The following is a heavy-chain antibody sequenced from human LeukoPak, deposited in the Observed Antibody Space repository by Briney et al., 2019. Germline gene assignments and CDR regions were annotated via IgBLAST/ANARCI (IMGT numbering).Heavy chain of an antibody. D-gene: IGHD5-24*01. CDR2: ISSSGSTI. CDR3: ATLVEMATIDYYFDY. J-gene: IGHJ4*02. V-gene: IGHV3-48*03. CDR1: GFTFSSYE. Sequence: GGSLRLSCAASGFTFSSYEMNWVRQAPGKGLEWVSYISSSGSTIYYADSVKGRSTISRDNAKNSLYLQMNSLRAEDTAVYYCATLVEMATIDYYFDYWGQGTLVTVSS.